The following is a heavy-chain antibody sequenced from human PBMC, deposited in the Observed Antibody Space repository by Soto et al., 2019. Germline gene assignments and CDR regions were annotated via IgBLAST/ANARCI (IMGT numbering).Heavy chain of an antibody. D-gene: IGHD3-22*01. CDR3: ARDGIRGYYDSSGPTDV. CDR1: GGSFSGYY. Sequence: NPSETLSLTCAVYGGSFSGYYRSWIRQPPGKGLEWIGEINHSGSTNYNPSLESRVTISVDTSKNQFSLKLSSVTAADTAVYYCARDGIRGYYDSSGPTDVWGQGTTVTVSS. J-gene: IGHJ6*02. V-gene: IGHV4-34*01. CDR2: INHSGST.